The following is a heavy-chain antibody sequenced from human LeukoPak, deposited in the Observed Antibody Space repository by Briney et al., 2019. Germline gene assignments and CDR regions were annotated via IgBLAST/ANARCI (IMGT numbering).Heavy chain of an antibody. J-gene: IGHJ4*02. D-gene: IGHD1-26*01. Sequence: GGSLRLSCAASGFTFSSYGMHWVRQAPGKGLEWVAFIRYDGSKKYYADSVKGRFTISRDNSKNTLYLQMNSLRAEDTAVYYCAKDPYSGSPRGFDYWGQGTLVAASS. V-gene: IGHV3-30*02. CDR1: GFTFSSYG. CDR3: AKDPYSGSPRGFDY. CDR2: IRYDGSKK.